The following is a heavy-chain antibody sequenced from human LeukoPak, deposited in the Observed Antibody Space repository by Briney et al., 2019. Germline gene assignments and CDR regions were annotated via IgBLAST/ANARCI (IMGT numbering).Heavy chain of an antibody. D-gene: IGHD6-13*01. Sequence: PSETLSLTCTVSGGSISRYYWSWIRLSPGKGLEWIGYIHYSGSTNYNPSLKSRVTISVDTSKNQFSLKLSSVTAADTAVYFCARVGSWYPFDYWGQGTLVTVSS. J-gene: IGHJ4*02. CDR3: ARVGSWYPFDY. V-gene: IGHV4-59*01. CDR1: GGSISRYY. CDR2: IHYSGST.